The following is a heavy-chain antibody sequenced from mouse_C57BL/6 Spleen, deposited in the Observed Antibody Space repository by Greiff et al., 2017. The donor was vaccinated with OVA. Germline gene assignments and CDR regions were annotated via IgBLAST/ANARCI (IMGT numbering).Heavy chain of an antibody. V-gene: IGHV1-26*01. D-gene: IGHD2-1*01. Sequence: VQLQQSGPELVKPGASVKISCKASGYTFTDYYMNWVKQSHGKSLEWIGDINPNNGGTSYNQKFKGKATLTVDKSSSTAYMELRSLTSEDSAVYYCARDGNPWFAYWGQGTLVTVSA. CDR3: ARDGNPWFAY. CDR1: GYTFTDYY. J-gene: IGHJ3*01. CDR2: INPNNGGT.